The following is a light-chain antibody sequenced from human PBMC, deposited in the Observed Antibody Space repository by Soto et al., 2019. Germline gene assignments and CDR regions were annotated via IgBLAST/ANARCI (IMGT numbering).Light chain of an antibody. CDR2: DVS. Sequence: QSVRTQPRSVSGAPGQSVTISCTGTSSDVGGYNYVSWYQQHPGKAPELMIYDVSKRPSGVPDRFSGSKSGNTASLTISGLQAEDEADYYCCSYAGSYTLGVFGTGTKVTVL. V-gene: IGLV2-11*01. CDR3: CSYAGSYTLGV. J-gene: IGLJ1*01. CDR1: SSDVGGYNY.